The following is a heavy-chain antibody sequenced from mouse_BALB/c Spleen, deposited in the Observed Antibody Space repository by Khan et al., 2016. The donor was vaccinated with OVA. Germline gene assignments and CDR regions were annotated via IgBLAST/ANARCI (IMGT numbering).Heavy chain of an antibody. Sequence: EVELVESGPGLVKPSQSLSLTCTVTGYSITSGYAWNWIRQFPGNKLEWMGYISYSGGTSYNPSLKSRISITRDTSKNQFFLQLNSVTTEDTATYYCARGNYYGYYVDYWGQGTPLTVSS. J-gene: IGHJ2*01. CDR2: ISYSGGT. CDR3: ARGNYYGYYVDY. V-gene: IGHV3-2*02. D-gene: IGHD1-1*01. CDR1: GYSITSGYA.